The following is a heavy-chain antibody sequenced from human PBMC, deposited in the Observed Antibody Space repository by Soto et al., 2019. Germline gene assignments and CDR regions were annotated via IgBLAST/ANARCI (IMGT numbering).Heavy chain of an antibody. Sequence: EVQLVESGGGLVKPGGSLRLSCAASGFTFSSYSFNWVRQAPGKGLVWVSIITPTSTFISYADSVSGRFTISRDNAKNSLYLQMDSLGAGDTAVYYCARARGNDWYEDYWGQGTLVTVSS. CDR2: ITPTSTFI. J-gene: IGHJ4*02. CDR1: GFTFSSYS. V-gene: IGHV3-21*06. CDR3: ARARGNDWYEDY. D-gene: IGHD1-1*01.